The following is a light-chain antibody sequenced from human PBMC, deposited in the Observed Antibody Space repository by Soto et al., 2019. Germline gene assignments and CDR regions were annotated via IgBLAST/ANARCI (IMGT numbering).Light chain of an antibody. CDR1: SSNIGSNY. CDR2: DSN. V-gene: IGLV1-51*01. J-gene: IGLJ2*01. CDR3: GTWDSSLSAVV. Sequence: QSVLTQPPSVSAAPGQKVTIFCSGSSSNIGSNYVSWYQHLPGTAPKLLIYDSNKRPSGIPDRFSGSKSGTSATLGITGLQTGDEADYYCGTWDSSLSAVVFGVGTKLTVL.